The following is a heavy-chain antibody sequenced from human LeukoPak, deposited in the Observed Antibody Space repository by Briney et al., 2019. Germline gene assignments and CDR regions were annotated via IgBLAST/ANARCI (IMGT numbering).Heavy chain of an antibody. J-gene: IGHJ4*02. V-gene: IGHV3-30*04. CDR3: ARAPGYSLEEWYFDY. D-gene: IGHD3-3*01. Sequence: GRSLRLSCAASGFTFSSYAMHWVRQAPGKGLEWVAVMSYDGSNKYYADSVKGRFTISRDNSKNTLYLQMNSLRAEDTAVYYCARAPGYSLEEWYFDYWGQGTLVTVSS. CDR1: GFTFSSYA. CDR2: MSYDGSNK.